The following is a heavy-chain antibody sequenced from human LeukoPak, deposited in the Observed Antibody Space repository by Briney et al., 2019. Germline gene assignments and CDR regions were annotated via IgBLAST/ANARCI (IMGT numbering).Heavy chain of an antibody. CDR3: ARGAGPAANYYMDV. Sequence: PGGSVSLSCGVSGFTFDEYGMSCVPGAPGRALVGVFDNNWNGGSTGYADSVKGRFTISRDNAKNSLYLQMNSLRAEDTALYYCARGAGPAANYYMDVWGKGSTVSVSS. V-gene: IGHV3-20*04. CDR2: NNWNGGST. CDR1: GFTFDEYG. D-gene: IGHD2-2*01. J-gene: IGHJ6*03.